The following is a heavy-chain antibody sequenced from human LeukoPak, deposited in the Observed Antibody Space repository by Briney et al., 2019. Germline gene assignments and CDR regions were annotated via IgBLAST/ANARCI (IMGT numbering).Heavy chain of an antibody. CDR2: IHTSWTT. V-gene: IGHV4-4*07. Sequence: SETLSLTCTVSGDSMSSYYWNFIRQPAGKGLEWIGRIHTSWTTYYNPSLKSRVTMFVDMSKNQFSLRLSSVTAADTAVYYCARLGIGVVPSAMLGDYYFDYWGQGTLVTVSS. CDR3: ARLGIGVVPSAMLGDYYFDY. CDR1: GDSMSSYY. J-gene: IGHJ4*02. D-gene: IGHD2-2*01.